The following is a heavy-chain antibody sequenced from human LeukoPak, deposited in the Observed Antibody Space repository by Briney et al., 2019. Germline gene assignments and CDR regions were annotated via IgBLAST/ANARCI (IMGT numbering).Heavy chain of an antibody. Sequence: KTGGSLRLSCAASGFTFTHAWMNWVRQAPGKGLEWVGRIKTDNAGGTTDYAAPVKGRFTISRDDSDSTLYLQMHSLKTEDTAIYYCTTIYMGATFDFWGQGALVAVSS. CDR2: IKTDNAGGTT. J-gene: IGHJ4*02. D-gene: IGHD1-26*01. V-gene: IGHV3-15*01. CDR3: TTIYMGATFDF. CDR1: GFTFTHAW.